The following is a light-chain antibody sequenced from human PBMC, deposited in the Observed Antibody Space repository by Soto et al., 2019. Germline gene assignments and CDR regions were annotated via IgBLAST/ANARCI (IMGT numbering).Light chain of an antibody. J-gene: IGKJ2*01. CDR3: QLYGSPPLYT. CDR2: GAS. CDR1: QSVRSTY. Sequence: EVVLTQSPGTLSLSPGERSALSCRASQSVRSTYLAWYQQKPGQAPRLLIYGASSRATGIPDRFSGSGSGTDFTLTISRLEPADFAVYYCQLYGSPPLYTFGQGTKLEI. V-gene: IGKV3-20*01.